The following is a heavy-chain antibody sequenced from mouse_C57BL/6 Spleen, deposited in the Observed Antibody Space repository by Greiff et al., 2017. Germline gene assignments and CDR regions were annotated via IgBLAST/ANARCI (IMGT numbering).Heavy chain of an antibody. CDR2: IDPSDSYT. V-gene: IGHV1-50*01. CDR1: GYTFTSYW. J-gene: IGHJ1*03. CDR3: ARGGDYGSSPYWYFDV. D-gene: IGHD1-1*01. Sequence: VQLQQPGAELVKPGASVKLSCKASGYTFTSYWMQWVKQRPGQGLEWIGEIDPSDSYTNYNQKFKGKATLTVDTSSSTAYMQLSSLTSEDSAVYYCARGGDYGSSPYWYFDVWGTGTTVTVSS.